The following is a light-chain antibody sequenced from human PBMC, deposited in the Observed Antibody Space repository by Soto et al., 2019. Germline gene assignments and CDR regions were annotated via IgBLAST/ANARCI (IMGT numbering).Light chain of an antibody. CDR3: HQYGSAPYT. V-gene: IGKV3-20*01. CDR1: QSVSSNY. J-gene: IGKJ2*01. CDR2: GAS. Sequence: EIVLTQSPGTLPLSPGERATLSCRASQSVSSNYLAWYQQKPGQAPRLLIYGASSRATGIPDRFSGSGSGTDFTLTISRLEPEDFAVYYCHQYGSAPYTFGQGTKLEIK.